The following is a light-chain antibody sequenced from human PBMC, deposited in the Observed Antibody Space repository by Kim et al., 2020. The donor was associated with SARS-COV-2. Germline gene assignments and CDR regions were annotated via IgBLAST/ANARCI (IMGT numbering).Light chain of an antibody. J-gene: IGLJ3*02. CDR1: YIGRTS. V-gene: IGLV3-21*04. CDR3: QVWDSNSNHVV. CDR2: YDS. Sequence: AQGKTATITCGGNYIGRTSVHWYQQKPGQAPVLVMYYDSDRPSGIPERFSGSNSGNTATLTINRVEAGDEADYYCQVWDSNSNHVVFGGGTQLTVL.